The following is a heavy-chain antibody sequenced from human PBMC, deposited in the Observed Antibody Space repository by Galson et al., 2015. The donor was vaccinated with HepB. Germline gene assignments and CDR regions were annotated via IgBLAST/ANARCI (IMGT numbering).Heavy chain of an antibody. CDR3: ARAFDSSGYGA. J-gene: IGHJ4*02. CDR1: GGSISSSSYY. Sequence: TLSLTCTVSGGSISSSSYYWGWIRQPPGKGLEWIGSIYYSGSTYYNPSLKSRVTISVDTSKNQFSLKLSSVTAADTAVYYCARAFDSSGYGAWGQGTLVTVSS. D-gene: IGHD3-22*01. CDR2: IYYSGST. V-gene: IGHV4-39*07.